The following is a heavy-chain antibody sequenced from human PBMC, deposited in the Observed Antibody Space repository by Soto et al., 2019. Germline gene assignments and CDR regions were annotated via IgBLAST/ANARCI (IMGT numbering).Heavy chain of an antibody. CDR1: GGSISSYY. Sequence: SETLSLTCTVSGGSISSYYCSWIRQPAGKGLEWIGRIYTSGSTNYSPSLKSRVTMSVDTSKNQFSLKLSSVTAADTAVYYCARDQQQLVLGDRWFDPWGQGTLVTVYS. V-gene: IGHV4-4*07. D-gene: IGHD6-13*01. CDR2: IYTSGST. CDR3: ARDQQQLVLGDRWFDP. J-gene: IGHJ5*02.